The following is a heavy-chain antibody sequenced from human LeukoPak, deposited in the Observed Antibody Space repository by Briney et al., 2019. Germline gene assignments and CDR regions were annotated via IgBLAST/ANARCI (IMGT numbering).Heavy chain of an antibody. CDR2: IWYDGSNK. Sequence: PGRSLRLSCAASGFTFSSYGMHWVRQAPGKGLEGVAVIWYDGSNKYYADSVKGRFTISRDNSKNTLYLQMNSLRAEDTAVYYCAKSRTATPFDYWGQGTLVTVSS. V-gene: IGHV3-33*06. J-gene: IGHJ4*02. D-gene: IGHD2-15*01. CDR1: GFTFSSYG. CDR3: AKSRTATPFDY.